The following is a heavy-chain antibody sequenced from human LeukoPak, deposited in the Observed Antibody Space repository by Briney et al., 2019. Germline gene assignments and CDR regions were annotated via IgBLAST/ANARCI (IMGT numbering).Heavy chain of an antibody. CDR2: IYSGGST. CDR3: ARDIWEYGMDV. J-gene: IGHJ6*02. D-gene: IGHD1-26*01. Sequence: QSGGSLRLSCAASGFTVSSNYMSWVRQAPGKGLEWVSVIYSGGSTYYADSVKGRFTISRDNSKNTLYLQMNSLRAEDTAVYYCARDIWEYGMDVWGQGTTVTVSS. V-gene: IGHV3-53*01. CDR1: GFTVSSNY.